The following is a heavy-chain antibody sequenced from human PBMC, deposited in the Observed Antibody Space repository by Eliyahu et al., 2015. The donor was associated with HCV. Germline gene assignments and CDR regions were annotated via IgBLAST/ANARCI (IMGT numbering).Heavy chain of an antibody. V-gene: IGHV3-53*01. Sequence: EVQLVESGGGLIQPGGPLRLSCAASGFTVSSNYMXWVRQAPGKGLEWVSVIYSGGTTYYADSVKGRFTISRDNSKNTLYLQMNSLRAEDTAVYYCARDRPSTRWGQGTLVTVSS. J-gene: IGHJ4*02. CDR3: ARDRPSTR. CDR2: IYSGGTT. D-gene: IGHD2-15*01. CDR1: GFTVSSNY.